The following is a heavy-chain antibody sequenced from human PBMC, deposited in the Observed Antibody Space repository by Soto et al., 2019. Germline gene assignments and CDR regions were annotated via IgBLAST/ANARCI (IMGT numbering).Heavy chain of an antibody. V-gene: IGHV3-21*01. D-gene: IGHD3-10*01. CDR1: GFTFSSYS. J-gene: IGHJ1*01. Sequence: EVQLVESGGGLVKPGGSLRLSCAASGFTFSSYSMNWVRQAPGKGLEWVSSIISSSSYIYYADSVKGRFTISRDNAKNSLYLQMNSLRAEDTAVYYCASGASFFQHWGQGTLVTVSS. CDR3: ASGASFFQH. CDR2: IISSSSYI.